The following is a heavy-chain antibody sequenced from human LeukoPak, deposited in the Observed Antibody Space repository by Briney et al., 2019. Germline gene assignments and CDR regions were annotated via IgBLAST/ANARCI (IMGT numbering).Heavy chain of an antibody. Sequence: SETLSLTCAVYGGSLGGYYWTWIRQPPGKGLEWIGEIKQSERTNYNPSLKSRVTISIDTSKNQLSLKLTSVTAADTAVYYCAREGLKNVHNPLGYWGQGTLVTVPS. D-gene: IGHD5-24*01. J-gene: IGHJ4*02. CDR3: AREGLKNVHNPLGY. CDR1: GGSLGGYY. CDR2: IKQSERT. V-gene: IGHV4-34*01.